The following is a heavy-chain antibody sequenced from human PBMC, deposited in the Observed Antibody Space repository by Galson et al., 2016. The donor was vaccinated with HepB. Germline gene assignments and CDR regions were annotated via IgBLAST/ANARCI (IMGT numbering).Heavy chain of an antibody. V-gene: IGHV6-1*01. Sequence: CAISGDSVSSNSAGWYWIRQSPSRGLEWLGRTYYRSKWHFDYAESVESRISINPDTAKKQFSLQLNSVTPEDTAIYYCARSYLLGRGFGSWGQGTLVTVSS. CDR2: TYYRSKWHF. CDR3: ARSYLLGRGFGS. D-gene: IGHD7-27*01. J-gene: IGHJ4*02. CDR1: GDSVSSNSAG.